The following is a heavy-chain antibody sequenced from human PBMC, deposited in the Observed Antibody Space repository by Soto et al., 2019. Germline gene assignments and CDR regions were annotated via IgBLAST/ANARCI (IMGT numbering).Heavy chain of an antibody. V-gene: IGHV3-23*05. CDR1: GLILTHYA. J-gene: IGHJ5*02. Sequence: RSLRLSCFVSGLILTHYAIAWLRQAPGKGVECIYTIEVLNGAWYNDSVRGRLAISRDVSRTKVYLQMGSRRVEDKAIYFCSDLRAGDPVNLDHWGQGTVVTVSS. D-gene: IGHD2-21*02. CDR2: IEVLNGA. CDR3: SDLRAGDPVNLDH.